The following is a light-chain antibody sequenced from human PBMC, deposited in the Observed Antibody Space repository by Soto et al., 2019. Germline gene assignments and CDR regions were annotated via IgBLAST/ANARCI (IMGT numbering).Light chain of an antibody. V-gene: IGKV3-20*01. J-gene: IGKJ4*01. CDR2: GAS. CDR3: QQYGSSPLT. Sequence: EIVLTQSPGTLSLSPGERATLSCRASQSVSSSYLAWYQQKPGQAPRLLIYGASTRATGTPDRFSGSGSGTDFTFTISRLESEDFAVYFCQQYGSSPLTFGVGTKVEIK. CDR1: QSVSSSY.